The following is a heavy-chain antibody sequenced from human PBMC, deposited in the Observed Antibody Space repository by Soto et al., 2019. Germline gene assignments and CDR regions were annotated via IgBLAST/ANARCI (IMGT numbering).Heavy chain of an antibody. J-gene: IGHJ4*02. CDR3: ARDRGSGYYCD. V-gene: IGHV1-3*05. D-gene: IGHD3-22*01. CDR1: GYTFTSYA. CDR2: INAGNGNT. Sequence: QVQLVQSGAEEKKPGASVKVSCKASGYTFTSYAMHWVRQAPGQRLEWMGWINAGNGNTKYSQKFQGRVTITRDTSASTAYMELSSLRSEDTAVYSCARDRGSGYYCDWGQGTLVTVSS.